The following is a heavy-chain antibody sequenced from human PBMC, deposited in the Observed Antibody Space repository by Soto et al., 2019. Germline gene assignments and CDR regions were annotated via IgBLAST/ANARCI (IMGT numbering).Heavy chain of an antibody. CDR2: IYYSGSS. Sequence: QVQLQESGPGLVKPSQTLSLTCTVSGGSISSGGYYWSWIRQHPGKGLEWIGYIYYSGSSYYNPSLKSRVTISVDTSKNQFSLKLSSVTAADTAVYYCARVNAAAGTGYYYGMDVWGQGTTAPVSS. V-gene: IGHV4-31*03. D-gene: IGHD6-13*01. J-gene: IGHJ6*02. CDR1: GGSISSGGYY. CDR3: ARVNAAAGTGYYYGMDV.